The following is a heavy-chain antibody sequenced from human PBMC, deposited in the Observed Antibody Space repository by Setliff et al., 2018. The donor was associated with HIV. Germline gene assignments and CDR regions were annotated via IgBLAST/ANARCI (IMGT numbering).Heavy chain of an antibody. CDR3: ATVGPTIWGAFDI. V-gene: IGHV1-24*01. D-gene: IGHD3-16*01. Sequence: ASVKVSCKASGDTFNSCAVTWVRQAPGQGLEWMGGFDPEDGETIYAQKFQGRVTMTEDTSTDTAYMELSSLRSEDTAVYYCATVGPTIWGAFDIWGQGTMVTVSS. CDR2: FDPEDGET. CDR1: GDTFNSCA. J-gene: IGHJ3*02.